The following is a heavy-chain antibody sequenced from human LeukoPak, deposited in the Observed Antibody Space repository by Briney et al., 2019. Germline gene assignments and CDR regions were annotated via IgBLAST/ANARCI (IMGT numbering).Heavy chain of an antibody. CDR2: FDPEDGET. J-gene: IGHJ4*02. CDR1: GYTLTELS. CDR3: AVSVGATSGGSFSFDY. V-gene: IGHV1-24*01. Sequence: ASVKVSCKVSGYTLTELSMHWVRQAPGKGLEWMGGFDPEDGETIYAQKFQGRVTMTEDTSTDTAYMELSSLRSEDTAVYYCAVSVGATSGGSFSFDYWGQGTLVTVSS. D-gene: IGHD1-26*01.